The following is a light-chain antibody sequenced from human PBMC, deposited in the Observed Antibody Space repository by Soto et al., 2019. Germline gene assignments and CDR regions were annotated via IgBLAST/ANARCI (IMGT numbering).Light chain of an antibody. CDR3: SSYTSSSTPYV. J-gene: IGLJ1*01. Sequence: QSALTQPASVSGSPGQSITISCTGTSSDFGGYNYVSWYQQHPGEAPKLMIYDVSNRPSGVSNRFSGSKSGNTASLTISGLQAEDEADYYCSSYTSSSTPYVFGTGTKVTVL. V-gene: IGLV2-14*01. CDR1: SSDFGGYNY. CDR2: DVS.